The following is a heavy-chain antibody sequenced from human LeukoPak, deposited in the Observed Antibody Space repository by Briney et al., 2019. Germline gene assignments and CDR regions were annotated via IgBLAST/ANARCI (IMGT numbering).Heavy chain of an antibody. CDR2: ISYDGSNK. CDR1: GFTFSSYG. CDR3: AKDTRADFAGASFDY. D-gene: IGHD3-3*01. Sequence: SGRSLRLSCAASGFTFSSYGMHWVRQAPGKGLEWVAVISYDGSNKYYADSVKGRFTISRDNSKNTLYLQMNSLRAEDTAVYYCAKDTRADFAGASFDYWGQGTLVTVSS. J-gene: IGHJ4*02. V-gene: IGHV3-30*18.